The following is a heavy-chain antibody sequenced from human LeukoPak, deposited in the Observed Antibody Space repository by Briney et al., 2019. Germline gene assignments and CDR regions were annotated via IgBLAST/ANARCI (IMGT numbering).Heavy chain of an antibody. CDR1: GYTFTGYY. CDR2: INPNSGGT. J-gene: IGHJ6*03. V-gene: IGHV1-2*02. CDR3: ARRVYCTTASCHFYHYYMDV. D-gene: IGHD2-2*01. Sequence: ASVKVSCKASGYTFTGYYMHWVRQAPGQGLEWMGWINPNSGGTNYAQKFQGRVTMTRDTSISTAYMELSSLRSDDTAVYYCARRVYCTTASCHFYHYYMDVWGKGTTVTVSS.